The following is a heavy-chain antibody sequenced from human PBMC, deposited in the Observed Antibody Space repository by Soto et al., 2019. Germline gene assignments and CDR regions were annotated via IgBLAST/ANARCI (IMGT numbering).Heavy chain of an antibody. D-gene: IGHD1-7*01. CDR1: GYTFTSYG. Sequence: QVQLVQSGTEVKKPGASVKVSCKASGYTFTSYGLSWVRQAPGQGLEWMGWIKTYNGNTNYAQKLRGRVTLTADESTNTAYMELRSLRSDDTALYFCARDDGTRVHGMDVWGQGTTVIVS. J-gene: IGHJ6*02. V-gene: IGHV1-18*01. CDR3: ARDDGTRVHGMDV. CDR2: IKTYNGNT.